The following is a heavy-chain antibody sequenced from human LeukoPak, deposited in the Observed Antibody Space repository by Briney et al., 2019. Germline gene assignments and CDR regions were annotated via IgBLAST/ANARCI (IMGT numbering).Heavy chain of an antibody. CDR2: IIPIFGTA. D-gene: IGHD2-2*02. V-gene: IGHV1-69*01. CDR1: GGTFSSYA. Sequence: SVKVSCKASGGTFSSYAISWVRQAPGQGLEWMGGIIPIFGTANYAQKFQGRVTITADESTSTAYMELSSLRSEDTAVYYCARDKRGYCSSTSCYTTLDYWGQGTLVTVSS. J-gene: IGHJ4*02. CDR3: ARDKRGYCSSTSCYTTLDY.